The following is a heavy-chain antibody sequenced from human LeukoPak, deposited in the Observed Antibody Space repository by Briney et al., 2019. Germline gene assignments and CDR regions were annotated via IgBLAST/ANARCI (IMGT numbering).Heavy chain of an antibody. CDR1: GYTFTGYY. J-gene: IGHJ4*02. CDR2: INPNSGGT. V-gene: IGHV1-2*02. D-gene: IGHD3-22*01. CDR3: ARNYYDSSGYYLGEDY. Sequence: ASVKVSCKASGYTFTGYYMHWVRQAPGQGLEWMGWINPNSGGTNYAQKFQGRVTMTRDTSISTAYMEPSRLRSDDTDVYYCARNYYDSSGYYLGEDYWGQGTLVTVSS.